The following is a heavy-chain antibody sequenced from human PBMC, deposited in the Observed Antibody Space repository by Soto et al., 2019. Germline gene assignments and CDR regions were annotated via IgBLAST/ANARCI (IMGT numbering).Heavy chain of an antibody. CDR1: GFTFDDYA. J-gene: IGHJ4*02. D-gene: IGHD2-15*01. V-gene: IGHV3-9*01. CDR3: AKGGPDAFFSGGRCYFDY. CDR2: ISWNSNII. Sequence: EVHLVESGGGLVQPGRSLRLSCAASGFTFDDYAMHWVRRVPGKGLEWVSSISWNSNIIGYADSVEGRFTISRDNAKNSLYLQMNSLRPEDTAFYYCAKGGPDAFFSGGRCYFDYWGQGILVTVSS.